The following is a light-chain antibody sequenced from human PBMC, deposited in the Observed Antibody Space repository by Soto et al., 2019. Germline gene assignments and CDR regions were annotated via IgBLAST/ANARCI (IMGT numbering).Light chain of an antibody. CDR1: YSNIGSGYD. CDR3: QSYDGSLRGSV. CDR2: VNS. V-gene: IGLV1-40*01. J-gene: IGLJ3*02. Sequence: QPVLTQPPSVSGAPGQRVTISCTGSYSNIGSGYDVHWYQQLPGSAPKLLIYVNSNRPSGVPDRFSASKSGTSASLAITGLQAEDEADYYCQSYDGSLRGSVFGGGTKLTVL.